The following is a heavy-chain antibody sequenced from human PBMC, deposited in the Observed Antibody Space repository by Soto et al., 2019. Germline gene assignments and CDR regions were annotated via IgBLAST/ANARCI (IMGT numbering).Heavy chain of an antibody. J-gene: IGHJ6*02. Sequence: SETLSLTCAVYGGSFSGYYWSWIRQPPGKGLEWIGEINHSGSTNYNPSLKSRVTISVDTSKNQFSLKLRSVTAADTAVYYCARGQPLRWYHYYYYYGMDVWGQGTTVTVSS. CDR1: GGSFSGYY. CDR2: INHSGST. CDR3: ARGQPLRWYHYYYYYGMDV. D-gene: IGHD4-17*01. V-gene: IGHV4-34*01.